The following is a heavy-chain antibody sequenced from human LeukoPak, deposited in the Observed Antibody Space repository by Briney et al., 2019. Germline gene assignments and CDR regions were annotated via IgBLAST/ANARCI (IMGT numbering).Heavy chain of an antibody. D-gene: IGHD5-18*01. Sequence: GGSLRLSCAASGFTFSSYGMHWVRQAPGKGLEWVAVIWYDGSNKYYADSVKGRFTISRDNSKNTLYLQMNSLRAEDTAVYYCARGTTAMVLDYWGQGTLVTDSS. CDR3: ARGTTAMVLDY. V-gene: IGHV3-33*01. J-gene: IGHJ4*02. CDR1: GFTFSSYG. CDR2: IWYDGSNK.